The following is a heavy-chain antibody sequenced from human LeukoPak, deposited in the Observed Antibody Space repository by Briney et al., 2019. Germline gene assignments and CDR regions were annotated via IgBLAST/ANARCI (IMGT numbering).Heavy chain of an antibody. CDR3: ARDLRVVTIFEMRNYYYYYMDV. CDR2: INPNSGGT. V-gene: IGHV1-2*02. J-gene: IGHJ6*03. Sequence: GASVKVSCKASGYTFTVYYIYWVRQAPGQGLEWMGWINPNSGGTNYAQKFQGRVTMTRDTSISTAYMELSRLRSDDTAVYYCARDLRVVTIFEMRNYYYYYMDVWGKGTTVTVSS. CDR1: GYTFTVYY. D-gene: IGHD3-3*01.